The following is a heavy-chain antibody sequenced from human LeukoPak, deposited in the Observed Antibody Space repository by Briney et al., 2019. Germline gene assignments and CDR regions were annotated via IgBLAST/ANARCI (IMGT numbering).Heavy chain of an antibody. V-gene: IGHV3-48*04. CDR1: GFTFSSYG. CDR3: ARVAKASSSFDY. J-gene: IGHJ4*02. D-gene: IGHD6-13*01. Sequence: QPGGSLRLSCAASGFTFSSYGIHWVRQAPGKGLEWVSYISSSGSTIYYADSVKGRFTISRDNAKNSLYLQMNSLRAEDTAVYYCARVAKASSSFDYWGQGALVTVSS. CDR2: ISSSGSTI.